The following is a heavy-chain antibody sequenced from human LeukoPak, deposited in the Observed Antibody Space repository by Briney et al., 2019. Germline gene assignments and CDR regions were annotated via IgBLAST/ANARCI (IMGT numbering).Heavy chain of an antibody. V-gene: IGHV4-34*01. D-gene: IGHD4-17*01. CDR2: INHSGST. CDR3: ARGLRSWATVTKAPLFHY. J-gene: IGHJ4*02. CDR1: GGSFSGYY. Sequence: SETLSLTCAVYGGSFSGYYWSWIRQPPGKGLEWIGEINHSGSTNYIPSLKSRVTISVDTSKNQFSLKLSSVTAADTAVYYCARGLRSWATVTKAPLFHYWGQGTLVTVS.